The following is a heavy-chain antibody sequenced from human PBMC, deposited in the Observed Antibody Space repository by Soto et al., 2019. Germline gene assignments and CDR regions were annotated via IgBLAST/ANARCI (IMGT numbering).Heavy chain of an antibody. CDR3: ARQGRQTRTIDY. Sequence: PSETLSLTCTVSGGSISSSSYYWGWIRQPPGKGLEWIGSIYYSGSTYYNPSLKSRVTISVDTSKNQFSLKLSSVTAEDTAVYYCARQGRQTRTIDYWGQGTLVTVSS. D-gene: IGHD1-1*01. CDR2: IYYSGST. CDR1: GGSISSSSYY. V-gene: IGHV4-39*01. J-gene: IGHJ4*02.